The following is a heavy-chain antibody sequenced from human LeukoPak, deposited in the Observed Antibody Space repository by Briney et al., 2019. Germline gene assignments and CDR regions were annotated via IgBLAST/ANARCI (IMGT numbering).Heavy chain of an antibody. V-gene: IGHV3-11*04. Sequence: GGSLRLSCAASGFTFSDYYMSWIRQAPGKGLEWVSYISSSGTTIYYVDSVKGRFTISRDISRNSLYLQMDSLRVEDTAMYYCARDSRGYSYGPNTDYWGQGTLVAVSS. CDR2: ISSSGTTI. J-gene: IGHJ4*02. CDR3: ARDSRGYSYGPNTDY. D-gene: IGHD5-18*01. CDR1: GFTFSDYY.